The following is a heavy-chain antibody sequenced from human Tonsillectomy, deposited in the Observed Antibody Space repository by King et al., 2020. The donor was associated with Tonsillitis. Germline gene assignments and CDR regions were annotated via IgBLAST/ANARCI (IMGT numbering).Heavy chain of an antibody. CDR1: GGSFSGYY. CDR3: ALGQSRGNYYYYGLDV. Sequence: VQLQQWGAGLLKPSETLSLTCAIYGGSFSGYYWSWIRQPPGKGLEGIGEIDHSGSSNYNPSLKSRVTISVDTSKNQFSLRLNSVTAADTAVYYCALGQSRGNYYYYGLDVWGQGTTVTVSS. V-gene: IGHV4-34*01. CDR2: IDHSGSS. J-gene: IGHJ6*02.